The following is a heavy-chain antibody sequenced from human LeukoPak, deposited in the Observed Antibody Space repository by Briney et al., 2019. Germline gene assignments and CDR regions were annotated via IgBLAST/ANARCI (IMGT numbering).Heavy chain of an antibody. CDR3: ARAGVLLWFGELLFDY. D-gene: IGHD3-10*01. CDR1: GYTFTSYD. J-gene: IGHJ4*02. CDR2: MNPNSGNT. V-gene: IGHV1-8*01. Sequence: ASVKVSCKASGYTFTSYDINWVRQATGQGLEWMGWMNPNSGNTGYAQKFQGRVTMTRNTSISTAYMELSSLRSEDTAVYYCARAGVLLWFGELLFDYWGQGTLVTVSS.